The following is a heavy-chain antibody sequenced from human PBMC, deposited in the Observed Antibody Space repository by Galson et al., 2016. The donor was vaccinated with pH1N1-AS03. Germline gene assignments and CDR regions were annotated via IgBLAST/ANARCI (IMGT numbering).Heavy chain of an antibody. V-gene: IGHV3-23*01. CDR3: TRGLEYGGKFYHYYGLDV. CDR1: EFTFSNYA. J-gene: IGHJ6*02. Sequence: SLRLSCAASEFTFSNYAMSWVRQAPGKGLEWVSAISANDDSTFYVDSVAGRFTISRDNSKNTVFLQVNSLRAEDTAVYYCTRGLEYGGKFYHYYGLDVWGQGTTVTVSS. CDR2: ISANDDST. D-gene: IGHD4-23*01.